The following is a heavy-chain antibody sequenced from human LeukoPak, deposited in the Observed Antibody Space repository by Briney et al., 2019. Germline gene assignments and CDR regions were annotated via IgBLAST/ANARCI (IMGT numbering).Heavy chain of an antibody. J-gene: IGHJ4*02. CDR3: ARGRVMITFGGVYYFDY. D-gene: IGHD3-16*01. CDR2: IYHSGST. Sequence: PSQTLSLTCTVSGGSISSGSYYWSWIRQPAGKGLEWIGEIYHSGSTNYNPSLKSRVTISVDASKNQFSLKLSSVTAADTAVYYCARGRVMITFGGVYYFDYWGQGTLVTVSS. V-gene: IGHV4-61*09. CDR1: GGSISSGSYY.